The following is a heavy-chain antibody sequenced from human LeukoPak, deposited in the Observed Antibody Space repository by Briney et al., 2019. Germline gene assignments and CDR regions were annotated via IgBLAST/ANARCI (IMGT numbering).Heavy chain of an antibody. J-gene: IGHJ4*02. Sequence: GGSLRLSCAASGSTFNNYAMNRVRQAPGKGLEWVSSISGGGETTYYADSAKGRFTISRDNSQNTLYLQMNSLRAEDTAVYYCARDYADYVGYFFFDYWGQGTLVTVSS. D-gene: IGHD4-17*01. CDR1: GSTFNNYA. V-gene: IGHV3-23*01. CDR2: ISGGGETT. CDR3: ARDYADYVGYFFFDY.